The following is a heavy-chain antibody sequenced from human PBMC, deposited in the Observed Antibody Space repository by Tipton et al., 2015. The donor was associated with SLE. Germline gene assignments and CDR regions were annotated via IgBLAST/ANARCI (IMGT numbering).Heavy chain of an antibody. CDR3: ARDEGDSGYAQLNY. V-gene: IGHV4-34*01. D-gene: IGHD5-12*01. J-gene: IGHJ4*02. CDR2: INHSGST. Sequence: TLSLTCAVYGGSFSGYYWSWIRQPPGKGLEWMGEINHSGSTNYNPSLKSQVTISVDTSKNQFSLKLSSVTAADTAVDYCARDEGDSGYAQLNYWGQGTLVTVSS. CDR1: GGSFSGYY.